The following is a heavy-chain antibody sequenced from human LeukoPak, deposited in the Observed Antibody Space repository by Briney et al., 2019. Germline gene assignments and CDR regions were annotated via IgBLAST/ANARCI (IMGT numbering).Heavy chain of an antibody. J-gene: IGHJ4*02. Sequence: SETLSLTCTVAGGSISCSSYYWGWIRQPPGKGLEWIGSIYYSGSTYYNPSLKSRVTISVDTSKNQFSLKLSSVTAADTAVYYCAGNLGWQWLVRGFDYWGQGTLVTVSS. CDR1: GGSISCSSYY. D-gene: IGHD6-19*01. V-gene: IGHV4-39*01. CDR3: AGNLGWQWLVRGFDY. CDR2: IYYSGST.